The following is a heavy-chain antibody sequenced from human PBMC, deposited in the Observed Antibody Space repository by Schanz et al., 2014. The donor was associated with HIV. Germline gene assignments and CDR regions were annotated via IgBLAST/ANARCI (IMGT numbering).Heavy chain of an antibody. D-gene: IGHD7-27*01. Sequence: QVQLVQSGAEVRKPGASVKVSCKPSGYSFTTDEINWVRQATGQGLEWMGWMNPNSGNTGFAQKFQGRVTMTRNTSIDTVYMELTSLSSDDTAIYYCARSLGYSDNWLDFWGQGTLVTVSS. J-gene: IGHJ5*01. V-gene: IGHV1-8*01. CDR2: MNPNSGNT. CDR3: ARSLGYSDNWLDF. CDR1: GYSFTTDE.